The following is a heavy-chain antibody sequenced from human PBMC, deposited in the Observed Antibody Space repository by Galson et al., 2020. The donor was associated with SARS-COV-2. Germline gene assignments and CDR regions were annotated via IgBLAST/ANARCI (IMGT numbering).Heavy chain of an antibody. CDR1: GFTFRNYV. CDR3: ARGGEWELPYYFDY. CDR2: ISSAGSNS. D-gene: IGHD1-26*01. V-gene: IGHV3-30*04. Sequence: GGSLRLSCAASGFTFRNYVMHWVRQAPGKGPEWVAVISSAGSNSFYADSLKGRFTISRDNSKSTLYLQMNSLRAEDTAVYYCARGGEWELPYYFDYWGQGTLVTVSS. J-gene: IGHJ4*02.